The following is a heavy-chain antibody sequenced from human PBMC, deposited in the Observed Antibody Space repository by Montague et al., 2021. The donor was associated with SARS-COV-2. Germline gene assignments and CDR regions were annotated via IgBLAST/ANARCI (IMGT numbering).Heavy chain of an antibody. CDR3: ARDSRNWYGPIGFDI. CDR1: GDSVSSNTAA. V-gene: IGHV6-1*01. Sequence: CAISGDSVSSNTAAWNWIRQSPSRGLVWQGRTFYRSKWYNEFAEXVKSRISINADTSKNEVSLQLKYVTPEDTAMYYCARDSRNWYGPIGFDIWGQGTVVTVS. J-gene: IGHJ3*02. D-gene: IGHD6-13*01. CDR2: TFYRSKWYN.